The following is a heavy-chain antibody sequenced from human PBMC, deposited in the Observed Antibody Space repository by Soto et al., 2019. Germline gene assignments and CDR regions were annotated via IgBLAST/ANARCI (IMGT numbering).Heavy chain of an antibody. J-gene: IGHJ4*02. CDR2: ISFDGQTT. CDR3: ATIEHNPE. CDR1: GFTFRSFS. D-gene: IGHD3-16*02. V-gene: IGHV3-23*01. Sequence: EVQLLQSGGGFVQPGGSLRLSCSASGFTFRSFSMAWVRQAPGKGLEWVSDISFDGQTTFYADSVKGRFTVSRDNSKKTLYLQMNSLRGEDTAIYYCATIEHNPEWGQGTLVTVSS.